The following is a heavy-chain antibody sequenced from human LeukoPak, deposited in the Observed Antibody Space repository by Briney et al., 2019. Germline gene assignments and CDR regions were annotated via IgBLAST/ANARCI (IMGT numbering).Heavy chain of an antibody. V-gene: IGHV3-23*01. CDR3: AKAPMEDSWYIHFDY. D-gene: IGHD6-13*01. Sequence: GGSLRLSCAASGFTSSNYAMSWVRQAPGKGLEWVSAITNSGDNTYYADSVKGRFTISRDNSKNTLYLQINSLRAEDTAIYYCAKAPMEDSWYIHFDYWGQGTLVTVSS. CDR2: ITNSGDNT. J-gene: IGHJ4*02. CDR1: GFTSSNYA.